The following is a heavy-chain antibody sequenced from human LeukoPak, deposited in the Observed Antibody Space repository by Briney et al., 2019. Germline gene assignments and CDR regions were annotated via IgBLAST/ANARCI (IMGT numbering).Heavy chain of an antibody. CDR2: INPSAGRT. CDR3: ARSRGFSGYDYVDH. Sequence: ASVKVSCKASGYTFTNYYMHWVRQAPGQGLEWMGIINPSAGRTTYAQKFQGRVSVTRDTPRSTVYMELSSLTSEDTAVYYCARSRGFSGYDYVDHWGQGTLVTVSS. CDR1: GYTFTNYY. J-gene: IGHJ4*02. V-gene: IGHV1-46*03. D-gene: IGHD5-12*01.